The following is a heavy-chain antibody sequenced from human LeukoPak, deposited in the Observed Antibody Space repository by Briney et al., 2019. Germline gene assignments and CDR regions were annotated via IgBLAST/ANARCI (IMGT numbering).Heavy chain of an antibody. J-gene: IGHJ4*02. D-gene: IGHD3-10*01. CDR1: GGSISSSSCY. V-gene: IGHV4-39*01. CDR2: IYYSGST. CDR3: ARHVVWFGELLYYFDY. Sequence: SETLSLTCTVSGGSISSSSCYWGWIRQPPGKGLEWIGSIYYSGSTYYNPSLKSRVTISVDTSKNQFSLKLSSVTAADTAVYYCARHVVWFGELLYYFDYWGQGTLVTVSS.